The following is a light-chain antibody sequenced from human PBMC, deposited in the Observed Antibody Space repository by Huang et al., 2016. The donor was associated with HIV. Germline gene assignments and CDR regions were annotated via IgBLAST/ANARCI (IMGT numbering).Light chain of an antibody. Sequence: EILTTQSPATLSVSPGQGAALSCRASRNGSSNLAWYQQKPGQSPRVLIYGASTRATGIPARFTGSGSGTEFTLTINSLQSEDFAIYYCQQYDKWPRTFGQGTKVEI. CDR3: QQYDKWPRT. V-gene: IGKV3-15*01. CDR1: RNGSSN. CDR2: GAS. J-gene: IGKJ1*01.